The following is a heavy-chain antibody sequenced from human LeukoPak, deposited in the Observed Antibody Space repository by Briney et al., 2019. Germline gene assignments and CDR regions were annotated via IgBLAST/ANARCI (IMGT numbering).Heavy chain of an antibody. V-gene: IGHV4-30-2*01. CDR2: IYHSGST. D-gene: IGHD3-10*01. J-gene: IGHJ4*02. Sequence: PSQTLSLTCAVSGGSISSGGYSWSWIRQPPGKGLEWIGYIYHSGSTYYNPSLKSRVTISVDRSKNQFSLKLSSVTAADTAVYYCARGWFGDLKEGTNWGQGTLVTVSS. CDR3: ARGWFGDLKEGTN. CDR1: GGSISSGGYS.